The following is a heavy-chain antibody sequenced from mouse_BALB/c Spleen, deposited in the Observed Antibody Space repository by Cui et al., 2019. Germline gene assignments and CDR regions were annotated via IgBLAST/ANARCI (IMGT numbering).Heavy chain of an antibody. CDR3: ARYDYYGSSYFDY. Sequence: HVQLHQPRADLVKPRASVQLSCKASGDTFTSYWMLWVKQRPGRGLEWIGRIDPKSGGTKYNEKFKSKATLTVDKPSSTAYMQLSSLTSEDSAVYYCARYDYYGSSYFDYWGQGTTLTVSS. J-gene: IGHJ2*01. CDR2: IDPKSGGT. V-gene: IGHV1-72*01. D-gene: IGHD1-1*01. CDR1: GDTFTSYW.